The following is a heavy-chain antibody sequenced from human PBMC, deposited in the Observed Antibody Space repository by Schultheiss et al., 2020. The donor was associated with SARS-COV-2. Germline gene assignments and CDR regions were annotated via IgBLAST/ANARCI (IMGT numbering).Heavy chain of an antibody. CDR3: AKGFRTDSPYASLDF. V-gene: IGHV3-23*01. J-gene: IGHJ4*02. CDR1: GFTFSAYA. D-gene: IGHD1-1*01. Sequence: GGSLRLSCAASGFTFSAYAINWVRQAPGKGLQWVSSSSDNGGATYYADSVKGRFTISRDNSNDMVYLQMNSLRAEDTAVYYCAKGFRTDSPYASLDFWGQGTLGTVSS. CDR2: SSDNGGAT.